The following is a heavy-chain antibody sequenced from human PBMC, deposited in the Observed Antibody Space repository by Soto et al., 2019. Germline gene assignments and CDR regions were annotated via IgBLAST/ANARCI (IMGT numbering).Heavy chain of an antibody. V-gene: IGHV3-30*03. J-gene: IGHJ6*02. D-gene: IGHD3-10*01. CDR1: GFTFSSYG. CDR3: ASPMVRGVIDYYYYGMDV. CDR2: ISYDGSNK. Sequence: QVQLVESGGGVVQPGRSLRLSCAASGFTFSSYGMHWVRQAPGKGLEWVAVISYDGSNKYYADSVKGRFTISRDNSKNTLYLQMNSLRAEDAAVYYCASPMVRGVIDYYYYGMDVWGQGTTVTVSS.